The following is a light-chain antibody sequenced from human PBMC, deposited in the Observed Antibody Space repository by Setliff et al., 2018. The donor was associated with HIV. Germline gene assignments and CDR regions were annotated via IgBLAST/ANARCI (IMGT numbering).Light chain of an antibody. V-gene: IGLV2-11*01. CDR3: SSYAGSYTFV. CDR1: SSDVGGYNY. J-gene: IGLJ1*01. CDR2: DVS. Sequence: QSALTQPRSVSGSPGQSVTISCTGTSSDVGGYNYVSWYQQHPGKAPKLMIYDVSKRPSGVPNRFSGSKSGNTASLTIPGLQAEDEADYYCSSYAGSYTFVFGTGTKVTVL.